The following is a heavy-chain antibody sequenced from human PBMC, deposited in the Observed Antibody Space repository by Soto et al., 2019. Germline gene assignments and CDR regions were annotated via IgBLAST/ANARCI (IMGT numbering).Heavy chain of an antibody. D-gene: IGHD2-15*01. CDR3: ARDLGVAAIGDYYYGMDV. CDR1: GYTFTGYY. V-gene: IGHV1-2*04. Sequence: VASVKVSCKASGYTFTGYYMHWVRQAPGQGLEWMGWINPNSGGTNYAQKFQGWVTMTRDTSISTAYMELSRLRSDDTAVYYCARDLGVAAIGDYYYGMDVWGQGTTVTVSS. J-gene: IGHJ6*02. CDR2: INPNSGGT.